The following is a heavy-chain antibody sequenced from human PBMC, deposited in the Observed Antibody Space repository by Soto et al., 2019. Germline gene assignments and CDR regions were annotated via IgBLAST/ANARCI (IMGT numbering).Heavy chain of an antibody. CDR3: ARHQRDDASRKIDC. Sequence: GESLKISCQGSGYSFTSNWIGWLRQMPGKGLEWIGIINPADSDIKYSPSFQGQVTISADKSIGTAYLQWSSLKASDTAMYYCARHQRDDASRKIDCWGQGTLVTVSS. J-gene: IGHJ4*02. V-gene: IGHV5-51*01. D-gene: IGHD3-16*01. CDR2: INPADSDI. CDR1: GYSFTSNW.